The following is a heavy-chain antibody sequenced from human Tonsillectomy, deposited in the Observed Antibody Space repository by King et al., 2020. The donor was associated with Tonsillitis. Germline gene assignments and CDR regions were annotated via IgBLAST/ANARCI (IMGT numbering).Heavy chain of an antibody. J-gene: IGHJ4*02. CDR2: IVPILDKA. D-gene: IGHD3-22*01. V-gene: IGHV1-69*04. Sequence: QLVQSGPEVKKPGSSVKVSCKASGGTFSTHDISWVRQAPGQGLEWMGRIVPILDKAVYAQNFQGRVTITADKSTNTASMELRSLTSDDTAVYYCARAISIEVPSPADSWGQGTLVTVSS. CDR1: GGTFSTHD. CDR3: ARAISIEVPSPADS.